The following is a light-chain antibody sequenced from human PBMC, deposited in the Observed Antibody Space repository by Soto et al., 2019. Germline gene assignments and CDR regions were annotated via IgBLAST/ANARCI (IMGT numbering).Light chain of an antibody. CDR1: SSDVGSYNL. CDR3: CSYAGTNTFVL. V-gene: IGLV2-23*03. Sequence: QSALTQPASVSGSPGQSITISCTGTSSDVGSYNLISWYQHYPGKAPKLIIYECSKRPSGVSSRFSGSKSGNTASLTISGLQAEDEADYYCCSYAGTNTFVLFGGGTKLTVL. J-gene: IGLJ3*02. CDR2: ECS.